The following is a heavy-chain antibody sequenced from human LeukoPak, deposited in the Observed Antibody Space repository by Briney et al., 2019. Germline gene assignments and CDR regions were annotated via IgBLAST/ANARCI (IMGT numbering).Heavy chain of an antibody. CDR2: IASSGGST. CDR3: AREWWYLDS. D-gene: IGHD2-15*01. CDR1: GFTFSSAA. J-gene: IGHJ4*02. Sequence: SGGSLRLSCAASGFTFSSAAMTWVRQAPGKGLEWVSLIASSGGSTYYADSVKGRFTISRDNSKNTLYLQMNSLRDEDTAVYYCAREWWYLDSWGQGTLVTVSS. V-gene: IGHV3-23*01.